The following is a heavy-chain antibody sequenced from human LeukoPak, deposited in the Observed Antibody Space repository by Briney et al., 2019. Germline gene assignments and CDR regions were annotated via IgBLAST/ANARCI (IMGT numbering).Heavy chain of an antibody. J-gene: IGHJ4*02. CDR1: GFSFSDYY. D-gene: IGHD2-8*01. Sequence: GGSLRLSCEASGFSFSDYYMTWIRQAPGKGLEWVSYISPSGSTIRNADSVKGRFTISRDNTRNSLYLQMSSLRADDTAVYYCARAGRGFTYGYSDSWGQGTLVTVSS. CDR2: ISPSGSTI. V-gene: IGHV3-11*01. CDR3: ARAGRGFTYGYSDS.